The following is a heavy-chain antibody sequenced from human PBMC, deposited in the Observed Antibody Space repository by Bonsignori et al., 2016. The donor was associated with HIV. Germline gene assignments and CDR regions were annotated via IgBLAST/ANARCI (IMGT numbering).Heavy chain of an antibody. CDR2: INPSGGST. Sequence: ASVKVSCKASGYTFTSYYIHWVRQAPGQGLEWMGIINPSGGSTRYAQRFQGRVTMTRDTSTSTVYMELSSLKSEDTAVYYCARMGLAIRDYGSGSYYFDYWGQGTLVTVSS. J-gene: IGHJ4*02. CDR1: GYTFTSYY. V-gene: IGHV1-46*01. CDR3: ARMGLAIRDYGSGSYYFDY. D-gene: IGHD3-10*01.